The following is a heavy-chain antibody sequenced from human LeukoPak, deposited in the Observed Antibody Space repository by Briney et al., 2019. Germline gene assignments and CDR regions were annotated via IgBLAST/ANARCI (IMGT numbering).Heavy chain of an antibody. CDR1: GYSISSGYY. CDR3: ARHLSEDYGSGSYYLY. CDR2: IYHSGST. D-gene: IGHD3-10*01. Sequence: SETLSLTCAVSGYSISSGYYWGWIRRPPGKGLEWIGSIYHSGSTYYNPSLKSRVTISVDTSKNQLSLKLSSVTAADTAVYYCARHLSEDYGSGSYYLYWGQGTLVTVSS. J-gene: IGHJ4*02. V-gene: IGHV4-38-2*01.